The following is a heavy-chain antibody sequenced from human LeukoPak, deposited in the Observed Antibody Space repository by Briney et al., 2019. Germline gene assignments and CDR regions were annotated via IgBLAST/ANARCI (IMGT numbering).Heavy chain of an antibody. CDR3: ASSPSYSSGWYTK. Sequence: GGSLRLSCAASGFTFSSYAMHWVRQAPGKGLEYVSAISSNGGSTYYANSVKGRFTISRDNSKNTLYLQMGSLRAEDMAVYYCASSPSYSSGWYTKWGQGTLVTVSS. D-gene: IGHD6-19*01. CDR2: ISSNGGST. V-gene: IGHV3-64*01. J-gene: IGHJ4*02. CDR1: GFTFSSYA.